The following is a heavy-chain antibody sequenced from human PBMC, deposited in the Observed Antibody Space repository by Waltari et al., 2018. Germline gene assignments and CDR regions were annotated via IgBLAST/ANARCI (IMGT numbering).Heavy chain of an antibody. D-gene: IGHD6-19*01. Sequence: QVQLQQSGPGLVKPSQTLSLTCAISGDSVSSTSAAWNWLRQSPSRGLEWLGRTYYRSKLYNDYALSVKSRITINPDTSKNQFSLQLNSVTPEDTAVYYCARASGPIAVAGTLPFDYWGQGTLVTVSS. CDR3: ARASGPIAVAGTLPFDY. CDR2: TYYRSKLYN. V-gene: IGHV6-1*01. J-gene: IGHJ4*02. CDR1: GDSVSSTSAA.